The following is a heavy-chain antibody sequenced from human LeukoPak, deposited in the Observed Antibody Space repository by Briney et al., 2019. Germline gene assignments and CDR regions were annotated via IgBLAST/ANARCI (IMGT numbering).Heavy chain of an antibody. J-gene: IGHJ4*02. D-gene: IGHD5-18*01. Sequence: GGSLRLSCAASGFTFSSYAMHWVRQAPGKGLEWVAVISYDGSNKYYADSVKGRFTISRDNAKNSLYLQMNSLRAEDTAVYYCARDLGVYSNGCYWGQGTLVTVSS. CDR3: ARDLGVYSNGCY. V-gene: IGHV3-30-3*01. CDR2: ISYDGSNK. CDR1: GFTFSSYA.